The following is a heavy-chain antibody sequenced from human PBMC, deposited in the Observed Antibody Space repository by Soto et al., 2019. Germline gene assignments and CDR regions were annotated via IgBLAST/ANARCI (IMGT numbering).Heavy chain of an antibody. CDR2: IPYDGSDK. D-gene: IGHD2-2*01. CDR1: GFTFNTFG. Sequence: GGSLRLSCAAPGFTFNTFGMHWVRQAPGKGLEWVAVIPYDGSDKYYSDSVRGRFTISRDNSMNTLYLQMNSLRTEDTAVYYCAKSPNFYCSSYHCYKYYFDYWGQGTLVTVSS. J-gene: IGHJ4*02. V-gene: IGHV3-30*18. CDR3: AKSPNFYCSSYHCYKYYFDY.